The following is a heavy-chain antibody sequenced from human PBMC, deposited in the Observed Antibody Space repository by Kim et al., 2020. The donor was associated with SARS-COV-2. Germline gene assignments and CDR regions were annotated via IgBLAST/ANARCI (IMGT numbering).Heavy chain of an antibody. D-gene: IGHD3-22*01. V-gene: IGHV3-11*06. Sequence: VKGRFTISRDNAKNSLYLQMNSLRAEDTAVYYCAREVHDTYYYDSSGYDYWGQGTLVTVSS. CDR3: AREVHDTYYYDSSGYDY. J-gene: IGHJ4*02.